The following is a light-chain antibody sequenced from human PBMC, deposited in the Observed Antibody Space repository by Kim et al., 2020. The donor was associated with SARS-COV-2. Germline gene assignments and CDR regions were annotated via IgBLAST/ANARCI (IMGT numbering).Light chain of an antibody. J-gene: IGKJ2*01. CDR2: AAS. CDR1: QNIISTS. V-gene: IGKV3-20*01. Sequence: ESGVTQSPGTLSLSPGERATLSCRASQNIISTSLAWYQQKPGQAPRLLIYAASSRATGIPDRFSGSGSGTDFTLTVSRLEPADSAVYYCQQYDSSPPRYTFGQGTKLEI. CDR3: QQYDSSPPRYT.